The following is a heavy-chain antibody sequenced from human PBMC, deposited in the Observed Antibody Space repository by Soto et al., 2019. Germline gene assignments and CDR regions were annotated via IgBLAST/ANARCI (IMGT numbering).Heavy chain of an antibody. CDR3: ARDRFGISGWSTFLFDP. CDR1: GFTVRNYA. J-gene: IGHJ5*02. D-gene: IGHD6-19*01. Sequence: QVQLVESGGGVVQPGRSLRLSCAASGFTVRNYAMHWVRQAPGKGLEWVALISYDGGNKKYADSVKGRFTISRDNSKSTMYLQMNGLRAGDTAVYYCARDRFGISGWSTFLFDPLGQGALVTVS. V-gene: IGHV3-30-3*01. CDR2: ISYDGGNK.